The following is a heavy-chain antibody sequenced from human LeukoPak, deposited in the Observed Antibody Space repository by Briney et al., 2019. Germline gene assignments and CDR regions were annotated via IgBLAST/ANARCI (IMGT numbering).Heavy chain of an antibody. CDR3: ARVVRGSSSWYGVDY. CDR2: IYYSGST. D-gene: IGHD6-13*01. J-gene: IGHJ4*02. CDR1: GGSISSYY. Sequence: SETLSLTCTVSGGSISSYYWSWIRQPPGKGLEWIGYIYYSGSTNYNPSLKSRVTISVDTSKNQFSLKLSSVTAADTAVYYCARVVRGSSSWYGVDYWGQGTLVTVSS. V-gene: IGHV4-59*01.